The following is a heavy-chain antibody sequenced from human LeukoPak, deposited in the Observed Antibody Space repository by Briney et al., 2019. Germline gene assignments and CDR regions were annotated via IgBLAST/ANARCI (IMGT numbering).Heavy chain of an antibody. J-gene: IGHJ6*04. CDR1: GYSFTSYW. CDR2: IYPGDSDT. CDR3: ARVYGSGSYYYYYGMDV. D-gene: IGHD3-10*01. Sequence: GEPLKISCQGSGYSFTSYWISWVRQLPGKGLEWRGIIYPGDSDTRYSPSFQGQATISAGKSISTAYLQWSRLKASDSAMYYCARVYGSGSYYYYYGMDVRGKRTTVTVSS. V-gene: IGHV5-51*03.